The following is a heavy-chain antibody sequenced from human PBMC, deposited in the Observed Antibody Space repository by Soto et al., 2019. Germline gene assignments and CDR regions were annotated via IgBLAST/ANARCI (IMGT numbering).Heavy chain of an antibody. D-gene: IGHD3-22*01. Sequence: GGSLRLSCAASGFTFSSYSMNWVRQAPGKWLEWVSSISSSSSYIYYADSVKGRFTISRDNAKNSLYLQMNSLRAEDTAVYYCARAPEIGDYYDSIGYYFDYWGQGTLVTVSS. J-gene: IGHJ4*02. CDR2: ISSSSSYI. CDR1: GFTFSSYS. V-gene: IGHV3-21*01. CDR3: ARAPEIGDYYDSIGYYFDY.